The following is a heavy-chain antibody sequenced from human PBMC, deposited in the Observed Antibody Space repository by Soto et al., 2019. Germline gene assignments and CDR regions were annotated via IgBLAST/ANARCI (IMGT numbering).Heavy chain of an antibody. D-gene: IGHD1-7*01. CDR1: GFTFSSYW. V-gene: IGHV3-74*01. CDR2: INSDGSST. CDR3: ARESSWGNWNYGRRAFDI. Sequence: EVQLVESGGGLVQPGGSLRLSCAASGFTFSSYWMHWVRQAPGKGLVWVSRINSDGSSTSYADSVKGRFTISRDNAKNTVYVEMNRLRAEDTAVYYCARESSWGNWNYGRRAFDIWGQGTMVTVSS. J-gene: IGHJ3*02.